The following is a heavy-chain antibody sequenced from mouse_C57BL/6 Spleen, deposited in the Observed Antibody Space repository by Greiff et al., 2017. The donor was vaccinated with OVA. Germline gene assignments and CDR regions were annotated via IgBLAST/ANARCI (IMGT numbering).Heavy chain of an antibody. Sequence: QVQLQQSGAELARPGASVKLSCKASGYTFTSYGIGWVKQRTGQGLEWIGEIYPRSGNTYYNEKFKGKATLTADKSSSTAYMELRSLTSEDSAVYFCARGGIYYDYDGAWFAYWGQGTLVTVSA. D-gene: IGHD2-4*01. V-gene: IGHV1-81*01. CDR2: IYPRSGNT. CDR1: GYTFTSYG. CDR3: ARGGIYYDYDGAWFAY. J-gene: IGHJ3*01.